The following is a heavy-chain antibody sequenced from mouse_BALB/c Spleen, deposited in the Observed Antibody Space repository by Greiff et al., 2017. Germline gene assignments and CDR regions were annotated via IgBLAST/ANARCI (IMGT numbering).Heavy chain of an antibody. CDR2: ISDGGSYT. CDR3: ARDGYYRYDGYAMDY. D-gene: IGHD2-14*01. V-gene: IGHV5-4*02. CDR1: GFTFSDYY. J-gene: IGHJ4*01. Sequence: EVKVEESGGGLVKPGGSLKLSCAASGFTFSDYYMYWVRQTPEKRLEWVATISDGGSYTYYPDSVKGRFTISRDNAKNNLYLQMSSLKSEDTAMYYCARDGYYRYDGYAMDYWGQGTSVTVSS.